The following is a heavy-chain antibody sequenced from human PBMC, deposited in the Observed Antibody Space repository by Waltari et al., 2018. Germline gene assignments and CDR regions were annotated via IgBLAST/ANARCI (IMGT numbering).Heavy chain of an antibody. J-gene: IGHJ3*02. D-gene: IGHD3-22*01. CDR1: GGSISSSSYY. CDR2: IYYSGST. CDR3: ARDTMNYGSAFDI. V-gene: IGHV4-39*07. Sequence: QLQLQESGPGLVKPSETLSLTCTVSGGSISSSSYYWGWIRQPPGKGLEWIGSIYYSGSTYSNPSLKSRVTISVDTSKNQFSLKLSSVTAADTAVYYSARDTMNYGSAFDIWGQGTMVTVSS.